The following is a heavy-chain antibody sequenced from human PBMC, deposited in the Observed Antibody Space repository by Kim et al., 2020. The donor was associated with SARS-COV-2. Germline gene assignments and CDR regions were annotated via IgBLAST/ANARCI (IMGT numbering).Heavy chain of an antibody. CDR2: ISAYNGNT. J-gene: IGHJ5*02. CDR3: ARDSPRSPYYDFWSGYYAGWGFDP. V-gene: IGHV1-18*01. Sequence: ASVKVSCKASGYTFTSYGISWVRQAPGQGLEWMGWISAYNGNTNYAQKLQGRVTMTTDTSTSTAYMELRSLRSDDTAVYYCARDSPRSPYYDFWSGYYAGWGFDPWGQGTLVTVSS. D-gene: IGHD3-3*01. CDR1: GYTFTSYG.